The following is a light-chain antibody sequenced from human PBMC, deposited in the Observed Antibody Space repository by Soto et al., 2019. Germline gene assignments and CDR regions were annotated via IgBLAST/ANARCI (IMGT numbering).Light chain of an antibody. Sequence: QSALTQPPSASGSPGQSVTISCTGTSSDVGGYNYVSWYQQHPGKAPKFLIFEVSRRPSGVPDRFSGSKSGNTASLTVSGLQAEDEADYSCSASAGSNNPVIFGGGTKVTVL. V-gene: IGLV2-8*01. CDR3: SASAGSNNPVI. CDR1: SSDVGGYNY. CDR2: EVS. J-gene: IGLJ2*01.